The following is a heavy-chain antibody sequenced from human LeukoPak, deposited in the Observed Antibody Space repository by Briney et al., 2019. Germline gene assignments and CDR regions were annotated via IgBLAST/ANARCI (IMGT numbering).Heavy chain of an antibody. D-gene: IGHD1-26*01. J-gene: IGHJ4*02. V-gene: IGHV1-46*01. CDR3: ARDLGGELGFDY. CDR1: GYTYTSYY. Sequence: ASVKVSCKASGYTYTSYYMHWVRQAPGQGLEWMGIINPSGGSTGYAQKFQGRVTMTRDTSTSTVYMELSSLRSEDTAVYYCARDLGGELGFDYWGQGTLVTVSS. CDR2: INPSGGST.